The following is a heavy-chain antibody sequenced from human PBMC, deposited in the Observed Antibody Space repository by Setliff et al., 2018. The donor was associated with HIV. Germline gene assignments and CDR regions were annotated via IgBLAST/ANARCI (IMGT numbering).Heavy chain of an antibody. J-gene: IGHJ3*01. D-gene: IGHD3-16*01. V-gene: IGHV4-61*01. CDR1: GGSVSSVNYY. CDR3: ARDDGGYNYAEAFDV. CDR2: IYYSGST. Sequence: SETLSLTCSVSGGSVSSVNYYWSWIRQPPGKGLEWLGYIYYSGSTTYNPSLRSRVTISIDTSKNQFSLNLRSVTAADTAVYYCARDDGGYNYAEAFDVWGQGTMVTVSS.